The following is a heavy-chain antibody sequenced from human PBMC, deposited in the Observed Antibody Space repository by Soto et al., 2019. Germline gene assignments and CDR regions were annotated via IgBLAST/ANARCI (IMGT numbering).Heavy chain of an antibody. J-gene: IGHJ4*02. CDR3: ARYGDYVWGSYRYFDY. D-gene: IGHD3-16*02. Sequence: SETLSLTCTVSGGSISSYYWSWIRQPPGKGLEWIGYIYYSGSTNYNPSLKSRVTISVDTSKNQFSLKLSSVTAADTAVYYCARYGDYVWGSYRYFDYWGQGTLVTVSS. CDR2: IYYSGST. CDR1: GGSISSYY. V-gene: IGHV4-59*01.